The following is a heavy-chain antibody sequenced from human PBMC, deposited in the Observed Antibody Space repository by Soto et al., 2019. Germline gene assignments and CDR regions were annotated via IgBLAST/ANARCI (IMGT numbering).Heavy chain of an antibody. Sequence: GGSLRLSCAASGFTFSSYAMSWVRQAPGKGLEWVSAISGSGGSTYYADSVKGRFTISRDNSKNTLYLQMNSLRAEDTAVYYCAKGRYYDILTGYYNGYFDYWGQGTLVTVSS. CDR1: GFTFSSYA. V-gene: IGHV3-23*01. CDR3: AKGRYYDILTGYYNGYFDY. D-gene: IGHD3-9*01. J-gene: IGHJ4*02. CDR2: ISGSGGST.